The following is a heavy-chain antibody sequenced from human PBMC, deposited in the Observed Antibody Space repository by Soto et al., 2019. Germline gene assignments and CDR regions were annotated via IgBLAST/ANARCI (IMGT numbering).Heavy chain of an antibody. CDR2: ISSSSTYM. Sequence: EVQLVESGGGLVKPGGSLRLSCAASRFSFSIYTMNWVRQAPGKGLEWVSYISSSSTYMYYADSVKGRFTISRDNAKNSLYLQLNSLRAEDPAVYYWARGGVDDYGDNSFDSWGQGTLVTSSP. CDR3: ARGGVDDYGDNSFDS. V-gene: IGHV3-21*04. D-gene: IGHD4-17*01. CDR1: RFSFSIYT. J-gene: IGHJ4*02.